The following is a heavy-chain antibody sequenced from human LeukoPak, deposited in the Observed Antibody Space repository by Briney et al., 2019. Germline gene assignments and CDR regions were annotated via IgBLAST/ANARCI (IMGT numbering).Heavy chain of an antibody. CDR3: ATAVGATLGFDY. V-gene: IGHV1-24*01. CDR2: FDPEDGET. Sequence: GASVTVSCKVSGYTLTELSMHWVRQAPGKGLEWMGGFDPEDGETIYAQKFQGRVTMTEDTSTDTAYMELSSLRSEDTAVYYCATAVGATLGFDYWGQGTLVTVSS. J-gene: IGHJ4*02. D-gene: IGHD1-26*01. CDR1: GYTLTELS.